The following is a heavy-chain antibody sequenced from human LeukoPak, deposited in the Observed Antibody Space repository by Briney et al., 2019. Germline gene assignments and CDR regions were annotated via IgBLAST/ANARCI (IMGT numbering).Heavy chain of an antibody. CDR1: GGTFSSYA. J-gene: IGHJ6*02. CDR2: IIPILGIA. V-gene: IGHV1-69*04. Sequence: SVKVSCKASGGTFSSYAISWVRQAPGQGLEGMGRIIPILGIANYAQKFQGRVPITADKSTSTAYMELSSLRSEDTAVYYCARLDTAMANYYYGMDVWGQGTTVTVSS. CDR3: ARLDTAMANYYYGMDV. D-gene: IGHD5-18*01.